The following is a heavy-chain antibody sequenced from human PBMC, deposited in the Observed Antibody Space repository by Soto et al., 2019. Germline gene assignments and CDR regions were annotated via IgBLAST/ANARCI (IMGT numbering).Heavy chain of an antibody. CDR2: MYYSGST. J-gene: IGHJ5*02. D-gene: IGHD6-13*01. Sequence: SETLSLTCTVSGGSISSNSNYWGWIRQPPGKGLEWIGSMYYSGSTYYNTSLKRRVTISVDTSKNQFSLKLSSVTAADTAVYYCARHLLTSSRSGVWFDPWGQGTLVTVSS. CDR3: ARHLLTSSRSGVWFDP. V-gene: IGHV4-39*01. CDR1: GGSISSNSNY.